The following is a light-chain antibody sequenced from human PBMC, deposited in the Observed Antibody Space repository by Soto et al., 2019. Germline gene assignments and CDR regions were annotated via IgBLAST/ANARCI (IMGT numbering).Light chain of an antibody. CDR2: GAS. J-gene: IGKJ1*01. V-gene: IGKV3-20*01. CDR1: QSVSSFY. Sequence: EIVLTQSPGALSLSPGERATLSCRASQSVSSFYFAWYQQRAGQAPRHLISGASTRTTGITDRFSGSGSGTDLTHTSSRLETEDFAVYYCQQYDRWTRTFGQATKVEIK. CDR3: QQYDRWTRT.